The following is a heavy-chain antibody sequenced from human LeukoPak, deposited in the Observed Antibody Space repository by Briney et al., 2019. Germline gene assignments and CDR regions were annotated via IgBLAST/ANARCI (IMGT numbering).Heavy chain of an antibody. CDR2: ISSNGGST. CDR1: GFTFSSYA. CDR3: ARVTGPSDY. Sequence: PGGSLRLSCAASGFTFSSYAMHWVRQAPGKGLEYVSAISSNGGSTYYANSVKGRFTISRDNSKNTLYLQMGSLRAEDMAVYYCARVTGPSDYWGQGTLVTVSS. J-gene: IGHJ4*02. V-gene: IGHV3-64*01.